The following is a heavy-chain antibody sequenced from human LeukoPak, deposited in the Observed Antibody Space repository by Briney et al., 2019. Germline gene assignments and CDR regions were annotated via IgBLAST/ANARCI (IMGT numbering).Heavy chain of an antibody. CDR3: AKDSTVYSSGSGAFDY. CDR2: ISGSGGST. V-gene: IGHV3-23*01. Sequence: GGSLRLSCAASGFTFSSYAMSWVRQAPGKGLEWVSAISGSGGSTYYADSVKGRFTISRDNSKNTLYLQMNSLRAEDTAVYYCAKDSTVYSSGSGAFDYWGQGTLVTVSS. CDR1: GFTFSSYA. J-gene: IGHJ4*02. D-gene: IGHD3-22*01.